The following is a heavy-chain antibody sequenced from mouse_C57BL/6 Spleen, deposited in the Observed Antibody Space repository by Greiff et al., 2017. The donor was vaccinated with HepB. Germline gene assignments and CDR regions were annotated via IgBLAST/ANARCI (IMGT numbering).Heavy chain of an antibody. Sequence: VQLQQSGPELVKPGASVKISCKASGYAFSSSWMNWVKQRPGKGLEWIGRIYPGDGDTNYNGKFKGKATLTADKSSSTAYMKLSSLTSEDSAVYFFARETTLVAFAYWGQGTTLPVSS. V-gene: IGHV1-82*01. J-gene: IGHJ2*01. CDR1: GYAFSSSW. CDR3: ARETTLVAFAY. D-gene: IGHD1-1*01. CDR2: IYPGDGDT.